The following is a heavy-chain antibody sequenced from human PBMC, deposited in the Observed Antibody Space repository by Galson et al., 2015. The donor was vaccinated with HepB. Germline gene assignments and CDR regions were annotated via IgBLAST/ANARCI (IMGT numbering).Heavy chain of an antibody. J-gene: IGHJ6*02. Sequence: SLRLSCAASGFTFSSYAMHWVRQAPGKGLEWVAVISYDGSNKYYADSVKGRFTISRDNSKNTLYLQMNSLRAEDTAVYYCASGYYEPNYYGMDVWGQGTAVTVSS. CDR2: ISYDGSNK. CDR3: ASGYYEPNYYGMDV. D-gene: IGHD3-22*01. CDR1: GFTFSSYA. V-gene: IGHV3-30-3*01.